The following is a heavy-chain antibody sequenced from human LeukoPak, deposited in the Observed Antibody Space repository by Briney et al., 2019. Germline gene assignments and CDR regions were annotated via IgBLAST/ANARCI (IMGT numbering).Heavy chain of an antibody. Sequence: SETLSLTCTVSGYSISSGYYWGWIRQPPGKGLEWIGSIYHSGSTYYNPSLKSRVTISVDTSKNQFSLKLSSVTAADTAVYYCARALSIPGSNWFDPWGQGTLVTVSS. V-gene: IGHV4-38-2*02. D-gene: IGHD6-6*01. CDR3: ARALSIPGSNWFDP. J-gene: IGHJ5*02. CDR1: GYSISSGYY. CDR2: IYHSGST.